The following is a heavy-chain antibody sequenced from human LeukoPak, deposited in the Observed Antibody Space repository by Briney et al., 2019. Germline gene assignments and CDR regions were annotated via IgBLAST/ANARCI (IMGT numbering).Heavy chain of an antibody. J-gene: IGHJ4*02. V-gene: IGHV3-7*03. D-gene: IGHD7-27*01. CDR3: ARPLGKGQDY. Sequence: GGSLRLSCAVSGFTFSNYWMTWVRQAPGKGLEWVANIKQDGSEKYYVDSVKGRFTISRDSPKNSLYLQMNSLRAEDTAVYYCARPLGKGQDYWGQGTLVTVSS. CDR1: GFTFSNYW. CDR2: IKQDGSEK.